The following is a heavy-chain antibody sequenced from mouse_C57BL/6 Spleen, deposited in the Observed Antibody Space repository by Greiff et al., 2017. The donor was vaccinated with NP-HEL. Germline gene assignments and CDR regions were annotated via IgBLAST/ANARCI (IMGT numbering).Heavy chain of an antibody. CDR3: ARSPWLLLYWYFDV. D-gene: IGHD2-3*01. V-gene: IGHV2-2*01. J-gene: IGHJ1*03. CDR2: IWSGGST. CDR1: GFSLTSYG. Sequence: VKLQQSGPGLVQPSQSLSITCTVSGFSLTSYGVHWVRQSPGKGLEWLGVIWSGGSTDYNAAFISRLSISKDNSKSQVFFKMNSLQADDTAIYYCARSPWLLLYWYFDVWGTGTTVTVSS.